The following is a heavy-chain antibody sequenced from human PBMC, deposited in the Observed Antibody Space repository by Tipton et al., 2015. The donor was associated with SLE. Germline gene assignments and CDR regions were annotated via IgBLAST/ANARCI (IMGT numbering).Heavy chain of an antibody. D-gene: IGHD3-3*01. Sequence: GLVKPSETLSLTCSVSGGSISRNAYYWGWIRQPPGKGLEWIGSILYTGRTHYSPSVKSPVTISIDTPNNQFSLRVSSVTAADTAVYYCARGITIFGVVIMAGYYYYMDVWGKGTTVTVSS. CDR1: GGSISRNAYY. CDR3: ARGITIFGVVIMAGYYYYMDV. V-gene: IGHV4-39*07. CDR2: ILYTGRT. J-gene: IGHJ6*03.